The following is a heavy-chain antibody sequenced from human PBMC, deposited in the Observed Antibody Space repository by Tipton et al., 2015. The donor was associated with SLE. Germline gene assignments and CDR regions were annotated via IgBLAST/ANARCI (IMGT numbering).Heavy chain of an antibody. CDR2: ISSSSSYI. CDR1: GFTFSSYS. Sequence: SLRLSCAASGFTFSSYSMNWVRQAPGKGLEWVSSISSSSSYIYYADSVKGRFTISRDNAKNSLSLQMNGLRVEDTAVYYCARDRNRMDSFWSGYQGAFDMWGQGTMVTVSS. J-gene: IGHJ3*02. V-gene: IGHV3-21*01. CDR3: ARDRNRMDSFWSGYQGAFDM. D-gene: IGHD3-3*01.